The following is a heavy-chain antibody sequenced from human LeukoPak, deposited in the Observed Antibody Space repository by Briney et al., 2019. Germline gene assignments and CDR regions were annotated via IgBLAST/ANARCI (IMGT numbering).Heavy chain of an antibody. V-gene: IGHV4-39*01. Sequence: SETLSLTCTVSGVSISSSNSYWGWIRQPPGKGLEWIGSIYYSGNTYYNASLKSQVSISIDTSKNQFSLRLTSVTAADTAVYYCARQTGSGLFILPGGEGTLVTVSS. CDR1: GVSISSSNSY. CDR3: ARQTGSGLFILP. CDR2: IYYSGNT. D-gene: IGHD3/OR15-3a*01. J-gene: IGHJ4*02.